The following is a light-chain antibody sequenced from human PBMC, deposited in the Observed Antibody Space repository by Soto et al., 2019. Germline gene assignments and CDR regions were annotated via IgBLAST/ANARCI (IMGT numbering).Light chain of an antibody. CDR1: QGIRND. CDR2: AAS. J-gene: IGKJ4*01. Sequence: IQMTQSPSSLSASVVDRVTITCRASQGIRNDLGWYQQKPGKAPKLLIYAASTLQSGVPSRFSGSGSGTDFPLTISSLKPEYFATYYCQQLNSYPFFGGGTKVDIK. CDR3: QQLNSYPF. V-gene: IGKV1-17*01.